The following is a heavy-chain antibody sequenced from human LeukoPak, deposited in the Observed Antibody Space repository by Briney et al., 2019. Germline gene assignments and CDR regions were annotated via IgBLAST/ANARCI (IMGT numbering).Heavy chain of an antibody. D-gene: IGHD3-9*01. CDR2: ISSSGSTI. CDR3: ARERDILTGYYAY. J-gene: IGHJ4*02. CDR1: GFTFSDYY. V-gene: IGHV3-11*01. Sequence: GGSLRLSCAASGFTFSDYYMSWIRQAPGKGLGWVSYISSSGSTIYYADSVKGRFTISRDNAKNSLYLQMNSLRAEDTAVYYCARERDILTGYYAYWGQGTLVTVSS.